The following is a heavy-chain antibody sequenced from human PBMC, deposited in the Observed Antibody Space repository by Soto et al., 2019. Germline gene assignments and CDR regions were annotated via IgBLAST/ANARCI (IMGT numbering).Heavy chain of an antibody. V-gene: IGHV4-31*03. D-gene: IGHD5-12*01. Sequence: QVQLQESGPGLVKPSQTLSLTCTVSGGSISSSGHYWSWIRQHPGKGLEWIGYIFYTGNTYYNPSLKSRLIISVDTSKNQFSLKLSSVTAADTAVYYCARLRDGYNHVNFDYWSQGTLVTVSS. CDR2: IFYTGNT. J-gene: IGHJ4*02. CDR1: GGSISSSGHY. CDR3: ARLRDGYNHVNFDY.